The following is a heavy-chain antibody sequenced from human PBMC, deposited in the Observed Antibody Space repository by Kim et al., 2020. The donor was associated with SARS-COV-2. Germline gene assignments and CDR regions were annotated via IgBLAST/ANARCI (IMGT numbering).Heavy chain of an antibody. CDR3: ARADGTSLSPWRTDS. J-gene: IGHJ4*02. CDR1: GGSLSSGAYF. D-gene: IGHD6-13*01. CDR2: IFYTGAI. V-gene: IGHV4-31*02. Sequence: SETLSLTCAVSGGSLSSGAYFWSWIRQSPGGGLEWIGYIFYTGAIYYNPSLKNRLTISIDVSKNQFSLSLRSVTAADTAIYYCARADGTSLSPWRTDSWGPGTLVAVSS.